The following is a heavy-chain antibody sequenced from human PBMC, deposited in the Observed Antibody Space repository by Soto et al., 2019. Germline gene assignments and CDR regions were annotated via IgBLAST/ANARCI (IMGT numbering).Heavy chain of an antibody. J-gene: IGHJ4*02. Sequence: GGSLRLSCAASGFTFNTYTMNWVRQAPGKGLEWVSSISSSSSYIYYADSVKGRFTISRDNAKNSLYLQMNSLRAEDTAVYYCTRERSCSGYSCYFHVSDYWGQGT. CDR1: GFTFNTYT. CDR2: ISSSSSYI. D-gene: IGHD2-15*01. V-gene: IGHV3-21*01. CDR3: TRERSCSGYSCYFHVSDY.